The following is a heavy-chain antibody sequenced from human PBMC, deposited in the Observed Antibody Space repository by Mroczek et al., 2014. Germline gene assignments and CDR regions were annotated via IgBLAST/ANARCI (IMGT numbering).Heavy chain of an antibody. J-gene: IGHJ4*02. CDR3: AKRLPTVTTFSLYFDY. CDR1: GFTFSSYA. V-gene: IGHV3-23*04. D-gene: IGHD4-17*01. CDR2: ISGSGGST. Sequence: EVXLXXWGGGLVQPGGSLRLSCAASGFTFSSYAMSWVRQAPGKGLEWVSAISGSGGSTYYADSVKGRFTISRDNSKNTLYLQMNSLRAEDTAVYYCAKRLPTVTTFSLYFDYWGQGTLVTVSS.